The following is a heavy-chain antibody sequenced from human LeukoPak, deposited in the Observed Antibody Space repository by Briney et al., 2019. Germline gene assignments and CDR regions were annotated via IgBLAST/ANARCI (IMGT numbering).Heavy chain of an antibody. D-gene: IGHD3-3*01. CDR3: VRHSVLRFLEWCNMDV. V-gene: IGHV3-11*01. Sequence: GGSLRLSCAASGFTFSEYYMTWIRQAPGKGLELVSYISTSGSTIYYADSVEGRFTISRDNAQNSVYLQMNSLRAENTAVYYCVRHSVLRFLEWCNMDVWGNGTTVTVSS. CDR2: ISTSGSTI. J-gene: IGHJ6*03. CDR1: GFTFSEYY.